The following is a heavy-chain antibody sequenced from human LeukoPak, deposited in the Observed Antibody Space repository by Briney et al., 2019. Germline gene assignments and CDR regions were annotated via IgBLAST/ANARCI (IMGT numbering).Heavy chain of an antibody. J-gene: IGHJ3*02. CDR3: ARGALRYSAFDI. CDR1: GFTFSSYA. Sequence: GGSLRLSCAASGFTFSSYAMHWVRQAPGKGLEWVAVISYDGSNKYYADSVKGRFTISRDNSKNTLYLQMNSLRAEDTAVYYCARGALRYSAFDIWGQGTMVTVSS. D-gene: IGHD4-17*01. CDR2: ISYDGSNK. V-gene: IGHV3-30*07.